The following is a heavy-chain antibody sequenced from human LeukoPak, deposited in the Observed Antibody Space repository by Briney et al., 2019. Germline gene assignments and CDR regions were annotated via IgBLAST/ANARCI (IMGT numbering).Heavy chain of an antibody. CDR1: GYTFTRYE. J-gene: IGHJ3*02. Sequence: GASVKVSCKASGYTFTRYEMNWVRQAPGQGLEWMGWINTNTGNPTYAQGFTGRFVFSLDTSVSTAYLQISSLKAEDTAVYYCARDKGGRRLTWIQLPQGGDAFDIWGQGTMVTVSS. CDR3: ARDKGGRRLTWIQLPQGGDAFDI. D-gene: IGHD5-18*01. V-gene: IGHV7-4-1*02. CDR2: INTNTGNP.